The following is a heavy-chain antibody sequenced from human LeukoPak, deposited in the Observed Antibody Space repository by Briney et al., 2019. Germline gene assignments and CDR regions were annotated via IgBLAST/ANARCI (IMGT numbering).Heavy chain of an antibody. CDR2: IYSDGST. V-gene: IGHV3-53*01. J-gene: IGHJ4*02. CDR3: AKVEGSGWYYFDY. CDR1: GSTVSSNH. D-gene: IGHD6-19*01. Sequence: GGSLRLSCAASGSTVSSNHMTWVRQAPGKGLEWVSLIYSDGSTYYADSVKGRFTISRDNSKNTLYLQMNSLRAEDTAVYYCAKVEGSGWYYFDYWGQGTLVTVSS.